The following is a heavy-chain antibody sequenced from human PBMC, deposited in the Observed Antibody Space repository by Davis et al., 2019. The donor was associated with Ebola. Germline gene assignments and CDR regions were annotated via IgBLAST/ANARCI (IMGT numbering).Heavy chain of an antibody. CDR2: ISSSSSTI. CDR1: GFTFSSYS. Sequence: GESLKISCAASGFTFSSYSMNWVRQAPGKGLEWVSYISSSSSTIYYADSVKGRFTISRDNAKNSLYLQMNSLRDEDTAVYYCARGPVGHYYDSSGYYSVPRFFDYWGQGTLVTVSS. CDR3: ARGPVGHYYDSSGYYSVPRFFDY. D-gene: IGHD3-22*01. J-gene: IGHJ4*02. V-gene: IGHV3-48*02.